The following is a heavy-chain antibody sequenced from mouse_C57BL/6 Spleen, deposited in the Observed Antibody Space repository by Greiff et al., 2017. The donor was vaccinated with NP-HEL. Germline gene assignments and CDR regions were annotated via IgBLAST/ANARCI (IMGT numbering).Heavy chain of an antibody. CDR3: ARAGRPMDY. CDR1: GYSFTSGYY. CDR2: ISYDGSN. J-gene: IGHJ4*01. D-gene: IGHD4-1*01. Sequence: DVQLQESGPGLVKPSQSLSLTCSVTGYSFTSGYYCNLIRQFPGNLLEWMVYISYDGSNNYNPSLKNRISITRDTSKNQLFLKLNAVTAEDTATYYCARAGRPMDYWGQGTSVTVSS. V-gene: IGHV3-6*01.